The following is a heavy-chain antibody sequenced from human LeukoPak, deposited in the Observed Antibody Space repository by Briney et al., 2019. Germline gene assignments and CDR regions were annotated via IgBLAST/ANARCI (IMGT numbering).Heavy chain of an antibody. CDR1: GFTFSSYS. CDR2: ISSSSSYI. Sequence: GGSLRLSCAASGFTFSSYSMNWVRQASGKGLEWVSSISSSSSYIYYADSVKGRFTISRDNAKNSLYLQMNSLRAEDTALYCCARGSSSADDYWGQGTLVTVSS. V-gene: IGHV3-21*04. D-gene: IGHD6-6*01. CDR3: ARGSSSADDY. J-gene: IGHJ4*02.